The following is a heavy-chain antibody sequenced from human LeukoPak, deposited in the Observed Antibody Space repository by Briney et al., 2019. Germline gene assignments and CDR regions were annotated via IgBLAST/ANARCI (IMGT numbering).Heavy chain of an antibody. CDR3: ARDYGTHLHY. Sequence: GGSLRLSCAASGFTFSSYSINWVRQAPGKGLEWVSSIRGSGSYIYYADSVKGRFTISRDNAKSSLYLQMNSLRDEDTAVYYCARDYGTHLHYWGQGTLVTVSS. V-gene: IGHV3-21*01. J-gene: IGHJ4*02. CDR1: GFTFSSYS. D-gene: IGHD1-26*01. CDR2: IRGSGSYI.